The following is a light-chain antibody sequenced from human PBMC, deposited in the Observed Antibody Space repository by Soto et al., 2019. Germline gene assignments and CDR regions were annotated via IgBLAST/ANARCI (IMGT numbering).Light chain of an antibody. CDR3: QQYNSYWT. J-gene: IGKJ1*01. CDR2: KAS. CDR1: QSIPRW. Sequence: DIQMTQSPSTLSACVGDRGTISCRASQSIPRWLAWFQQKPGKAPKLLIYKASTLESGVPPRFGGSGSGTEFTPTISSLQPHDFATDYCQQYNSYWTFGQGTKVEIK. V-gene: IGKV1-5*03.